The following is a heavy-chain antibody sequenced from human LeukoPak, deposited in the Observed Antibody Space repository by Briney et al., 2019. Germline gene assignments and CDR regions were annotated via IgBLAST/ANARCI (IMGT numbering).Heavy chain of an antibody. D-gene: IGHD5-24*01. CDR3: ARSSRDGYNLDYFDY. Sequence: SVKVSCKASGGTFSSYAISWVRQAPGQGLERMGGIIPIFGTANYAQKFQGRATITADESTSTAYMELSSLRSEDTAVYYCARSSRDGYNLDYFDYWGQGTLVTVSS. CDR2: IIPIFGTA. CDR1: GGTFSSYA. V-gene: IGHV1-69*13. J-gene: IGHJ4*02.